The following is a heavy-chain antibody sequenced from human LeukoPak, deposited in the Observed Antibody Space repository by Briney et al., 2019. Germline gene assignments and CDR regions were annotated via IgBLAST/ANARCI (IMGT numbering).Heavy chain of an antibody. CDR2: ITSSGSAI. CDR3: ASQWELHPAF. CDR1: GFTFSDYY. D-gene: IGHD1-26*01. V-gene: IGHV3-11*04. J-gene: IGHJ4*02. Sequence: PGGSLRLSCAASGFTFSDYYMSWIRQAPGKGLEWLSYITSSGSAIYYADSVRGRFTISRDNAKKSLYLQMNSLRAEDTAVYYCASQWELHPAFWGQGTLVTVSS.